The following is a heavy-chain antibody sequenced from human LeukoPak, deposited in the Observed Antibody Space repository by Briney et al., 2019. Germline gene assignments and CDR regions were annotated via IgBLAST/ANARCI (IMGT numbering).Heavy chain of an antibody. D-gene: IGHD4-17*01. CDR2: ISYDGSNK. V-gene: IGHV3-30-3*01. CDR1: GFTFSSYA. J-gene: IGHJ4*02. Sequence: PGGSLRLSCAASGFTFSSYAMHWVRQAPGKGLEWVAVISYDGSNKYYADSVKGRFTISRDNSKNTLYLQMNGLRAEDTAVYYCARGNLTVTTSRFDYWGQGTLVTVSS. CDR3: ARGNLTVTTSRFDY.